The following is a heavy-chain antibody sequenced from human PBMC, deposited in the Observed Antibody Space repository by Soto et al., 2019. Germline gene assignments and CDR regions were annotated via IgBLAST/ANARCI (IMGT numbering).Heavy chain of an antibody. V-gene: IGHV1-69*13. Sequence: SVKVSCKASGGTFSSYAISWVRQAPGQGLEWMGGIIPIFGTANYAQKFQGRVTITAGESSSTAYMELSSLRSEDRALYYCARELATVVTGWFDPWGQGTLVTVSS. D-gene: IGHD4-17*01. CDR1: GGTFSSYA. CDR3: ARELATVVTGWFDP. J-gene: IGHJ5*02. CDR2: IIPIFGTA.